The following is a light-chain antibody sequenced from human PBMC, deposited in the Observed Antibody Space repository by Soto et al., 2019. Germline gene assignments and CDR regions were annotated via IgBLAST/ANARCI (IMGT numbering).Light chain of an antibody. J-gene: IGKJ3*01. V-gene: IGKV1-6*01. CDR3: LQNHNYPFA. Sequence: AIPMTQSPSSLSASVGDRVTITCRASQDIRNDLGWYQQKPGKAPKLLIYIASSLYSGVPSRFSGSGSGTYFTLTISSLQPEDVATYYCLQNHNYPFAFGPGTKVSIK. CDR1: QDIRND. CDR2: IAS.